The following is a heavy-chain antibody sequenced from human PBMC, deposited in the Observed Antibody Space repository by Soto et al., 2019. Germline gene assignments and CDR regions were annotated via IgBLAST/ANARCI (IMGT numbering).Heavy chain of an antibody. V-gene: IGHV5-51*01. CDR1: GYSSTSYL. CDR2: TYPGDSDT. J-gene: IGHJ5*02. Sequence: PGESLKITWNGYGYSSTSYLIGCVRQMPGKDLEKMGSTYPGDSDTRYSPAIQGQVTISADKSISTAYLQWSSLKASDTAMYYCARIPYYDFWSGLYPWGQGTLVTVSS. D-gene: IGHD3-3*01. CDR3: ARIPYYDFWSGLYP.